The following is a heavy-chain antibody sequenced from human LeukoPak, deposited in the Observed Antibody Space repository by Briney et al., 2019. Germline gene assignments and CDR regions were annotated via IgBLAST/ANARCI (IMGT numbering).Heavy chain of an antibody. V-gene: IGHV4-38-2*01. Sequence: PSETLSLTCAVSGYSISSGYYWGWIRPPPGKGLEWIGSIYHSGSTYYNPSLKSRVTISVDTSKNQFSLKLSSVTAADTAVYYCARHRTKTTEVYWGQGTLVTVSS. CDR3: ARHRTKTTEVY. CDR2: IYHSGST. J-gene: IGHJ4*02. D-gene: IGHD1-14*01. CDR1: GYSISSGYY.